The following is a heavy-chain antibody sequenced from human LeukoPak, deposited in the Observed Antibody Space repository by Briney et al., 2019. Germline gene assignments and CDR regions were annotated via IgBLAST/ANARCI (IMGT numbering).Heavy chain of an antibody. J-gene: IGHJ6*02. V-gene: IGHV4-59*08. CDR3: ARLTGFLGRFMGHEGYYYYGMDV. CDR1: GGSISSYY. Sequence: PSETLSLTCTVSGGSISSYYWSWIRQPPGKGLEWIGYIYYSGSTNYNPSLKSRVTISVDTSKNQFSLKLSSVTAADTAMYYCARLTGFLGRFMGHEGYYYYGMDVWGQGTTVTVSS. CDR2: IYYSGST. D-gene: IGHD1-14*01.